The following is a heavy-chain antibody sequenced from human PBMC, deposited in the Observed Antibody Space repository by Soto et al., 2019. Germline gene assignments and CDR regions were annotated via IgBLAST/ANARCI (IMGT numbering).Heavy chain of an antibody. CDR3: ARSQPITIFGVFSNWFDP. V-gene: IGHV1-18*01. CDR2: ISAYNGNT. CDR1: GYTFTSYG. D-gene: IGHD3-3*01. Sequence: GASVKVSCKASGYTFTSYGISWVRQAPGQGLEWMGWISAYNGNTNYAQKLQGRVTMTTDTSTSTAYMELRSLRSDDTAVYYCARSQPITIFGVFSNWFDPWGQGTLVTVSS. J-gene: IGHJ5*02.